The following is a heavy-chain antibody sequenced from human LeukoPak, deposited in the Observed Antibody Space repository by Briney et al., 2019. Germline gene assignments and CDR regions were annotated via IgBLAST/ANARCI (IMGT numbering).Heavy chain of an antibody. D-gene: IGHD3-3*01. V-gene: IGHV4-4*02. Sequence: SETLSLTCAVSGGSISSSNWWSWVRQPPGKGLEWIGEIYHSGSTNYNPSLKSRVTISVDKSKNQFSLKLSSVTAADTAVYYCARGTIFGVAVYYFDYWGQGTLVTVSS. J-gene: IGHJ4*02. CDR3: ARGTIFGVAVYYFDY. CDR2: IYHSGST. CDR1: GGSISSSNW.